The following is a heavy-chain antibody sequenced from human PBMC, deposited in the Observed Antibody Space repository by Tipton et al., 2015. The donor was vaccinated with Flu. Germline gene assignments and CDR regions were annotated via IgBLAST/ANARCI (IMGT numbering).Heavy chain of an antibody. CDR1: GFTFSSYA. J-gene: IGHJ4*02. CDR3: ARDPYSSSWSVFDY. Sequence: SLRLSCAASGFTFSSYAMHWVRQAPGKGLEWVAVISYDGSNKYYADSVKGRFTISRDNSKNTLYLQMNSLRAEDTAVYYCARDPYSSSWSVFDYWGQGTLVTVSS. CDR2: ISYDGSNK. D-gene: IGHD6-13*01. V-gene: IGHV3-30*01.